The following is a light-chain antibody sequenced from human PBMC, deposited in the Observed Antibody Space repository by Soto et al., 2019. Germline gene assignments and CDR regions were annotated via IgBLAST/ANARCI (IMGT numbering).Light chain of an antibody. CDR1: QSVDSRF. J-gene: IGKJ1*01. CDR3: HQYGRLPRT. CDR2: ATS. Sequence: IVLTQSPGTLSLSPGERATLSCRASQSVDSRFLAWYQQKPGQSPRLLLYATSGRGAGIPDRFSAGGSGTDFTLTISRLEPEDSALYYCHQYGRLPRTFGQGTQVEVK. V-gene: IGKV3-20*01.